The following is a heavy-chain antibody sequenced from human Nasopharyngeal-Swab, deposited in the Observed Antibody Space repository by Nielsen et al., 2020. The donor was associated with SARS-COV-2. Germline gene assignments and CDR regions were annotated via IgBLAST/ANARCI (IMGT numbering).Heavy chain of an antibody. V-gene: IGHV4-59*01. CDR1: GGSISSYY. Sequence: ETLSLTCTVSGGSISSYYWSWIRQPPGKGLEWIGYIYYSGSTNYNPSLKSRVTISVDTSKNQFSLKLSSVTAADTAVYYCAYTAAAVKNFGMDVWGQGTTVTVSS. D-gene: IGHD5-18*01. J-gene: IGHJ6*02. CDR3: AYTAAAVKNFGMDV. CDR2: IYYSGST.